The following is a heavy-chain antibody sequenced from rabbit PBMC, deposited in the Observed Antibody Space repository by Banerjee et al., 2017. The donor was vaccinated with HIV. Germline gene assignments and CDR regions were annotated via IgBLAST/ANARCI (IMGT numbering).Heavy chain of an antibody. CDR2: IYTGNDST. CDR3: ARDRLAGYFFDL. D-gene: IGHD4-1*01. J-gene: IGHJ4*01. CDR1: GFSFSSVYD. V-gene: IGHV1S45*01. Sequence: QEQLVESGGGLVKPGASLPLTCTASGFSFSSVYDMCWVRQAPGKGLEWIGCIYTGNDSTYYASWTKGRFTFTKTSSTTVTLQMTSLTAADTATYFCARDRLAGYFFDLWGQGTLVTVS.